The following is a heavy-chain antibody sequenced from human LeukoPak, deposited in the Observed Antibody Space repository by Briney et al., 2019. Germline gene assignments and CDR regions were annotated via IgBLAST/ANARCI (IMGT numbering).Heavy chain of an antibody. Sequence: GGSLRLSCAASGFTFSSYAMSWVRQAPGKGLEWVSAISSSGGTTYYADSVKGRFTISRDNSKNTVYLQMNSLRAEDTAIYYCAKDERYSSGWYRYWGQGTLVTVSS. CDR1: GFTFSSYA. D-gene: IGHD6-19*01. J-gene: IGHJ4*02. CDR2: ISSSGGTT. V-gene: IGHV3-23*01. CDR3: AKDERYSSGWYRY.